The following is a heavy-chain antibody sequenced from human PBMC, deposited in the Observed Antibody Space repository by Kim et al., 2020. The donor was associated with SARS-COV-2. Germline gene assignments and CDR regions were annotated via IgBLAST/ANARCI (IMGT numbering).Heavy chain of an antibody. V-gene: IGHV4-31*03. CDR2: IYYSGST. J-gene: IGHJ3*02. CDR3: ARATFYDFWSGNAFDI. D-gene: IGHD3-3*01. CDR1: GGSISSGGYY. Sequence: SETLSLTCTVSGGSISSGGYYWSWIRQHPGKGLEWVGYIYYSGSTYYNPSLKSRVTISVDTSKNQFSLKLSSVTAADTAVYYCARATFYDFWSGNAFDIWGPGTMVTVSP.